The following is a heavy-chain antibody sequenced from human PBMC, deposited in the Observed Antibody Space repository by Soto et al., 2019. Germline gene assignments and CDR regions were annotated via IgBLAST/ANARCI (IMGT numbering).Heavy chain of an antibody. CDR3: ARDALIAAAVIFGMDV. CDR1: GFTFSSYA. J-gene: IGHJ6*02. V-gene: IGHV3-30-3*01. D-gene: IGHD6-13*01. CDR2: ISYDGSNK. Sequence: GGSLRLSCAASGFTFSSYAMHWVRQAPGKGLEWVAVISYDGSNKYYADSVKGRFTISRDNSKNTLYLQMNSLRAEDTAVYYCARDALIAAAVIFGMDVWGQGTTVTVSS.